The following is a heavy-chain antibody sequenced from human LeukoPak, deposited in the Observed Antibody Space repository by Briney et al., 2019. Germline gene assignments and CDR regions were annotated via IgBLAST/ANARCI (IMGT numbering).Heavy chain of an antibody. D-gene: IGHD4-17*01. CDR1: GLTVSSNY. J-gene: IGHJ4*02. V-gene: IGHV3-66*01. Sequence: GGSLRLSCAASGLTVSSNYMTWVRQAPGKGLEWVSILYSGGSIYYADSVKDRFSITRDKSKNTFYLQMNSLRAEDTAVYYCAKDYYGDYVPFDYWGQGTLVTVSS. CDR2: LYSGGSI. CDR3: AKDYYGDYVPFDY.